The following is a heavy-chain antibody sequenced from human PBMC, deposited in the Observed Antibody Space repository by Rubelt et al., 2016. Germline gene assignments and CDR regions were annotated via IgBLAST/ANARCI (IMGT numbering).Heavy chain of an antibody. J-gene: IGHJ4*02. V-gene: IGHV4-59*01. CDR2: NFYSGST. D-gene: IGHD6-19*01. Sequence: QVQLQESGPGLVKPSETLSLTCTVSGGSISSYYWSWIRQPPGKGLDWIGCNFYSGSTNYNPPLKSRVTISVDTSKNQVSLKLSSVTAADTAVYYCASLAVAGTDYWGQGTLVTVSS. CDR1: GGSISSYY. CDR3: ASLAVAGTDY.